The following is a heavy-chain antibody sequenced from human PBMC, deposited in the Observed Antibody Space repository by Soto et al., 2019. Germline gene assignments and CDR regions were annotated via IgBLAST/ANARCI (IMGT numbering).Heavy chain of an antibody. V-gene: IGHV3-23*01. CDR2: ISGSGGST. CDR3: AKEKAASGGYYYYGMDV. D-gene: IGHD2-15*01. CDR1: EFTFGSYA. Sequence: PGGSLRLSCAASEFTFGSYAMSWVRQAPGKGLEWVSAISGSGGSTYYADSVKGRFTISRDNSKNTLYLQMNSLRAEDTAVYYCAKEKAASGGYYYYGMDVWGQGTTVTVSS. J-gene: IGHJ6*02.